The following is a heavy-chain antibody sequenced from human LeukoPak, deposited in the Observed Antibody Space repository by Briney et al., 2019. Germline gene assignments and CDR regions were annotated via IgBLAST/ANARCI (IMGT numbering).Heavy chain of an antibody. CDR2: NSAYNGDT. V-gene: IGHV1-18*01. J-gene: IGHJ4*02. D-gene: IGHD3-22*01. CDR3: ARDGSDSSAFGSY. Sequence: ASVKVSCKASGGTFSSYAISWVRQAPGQGLEWMGWNSAYNGDTNYAQRLQGRVTMTTDTSTSTAYMELRSLRSDDTAVYYCARDGSDSSAFGSYWAQGTLVTVSS. CDR1: GGTFSSYA.